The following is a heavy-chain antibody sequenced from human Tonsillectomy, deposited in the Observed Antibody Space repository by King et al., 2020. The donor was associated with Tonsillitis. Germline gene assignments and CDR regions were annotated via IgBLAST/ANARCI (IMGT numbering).Heavy chain of an antibody. J-gene: IGHJ6*02. CDR2: IIPICGTA. CDR1: GGTFSSYA. V-gene: IGHV1-69*01. D-gene: IGHD3-9*01. Sequence: QLVQSGAEVKKPGSSVKVSCKASGGTFSSYAISWVRQAPGQGLEWMGGIIPICGTANYAQKFQGRVTITADESKSTAYMELSSLRSEDTAVYYCARNRGGYDILTGYYKGAGYYYGMDVWGQGTTVTVSS. CDR3: ARNRGGYDILTGYYKGAGYYYGMDV.